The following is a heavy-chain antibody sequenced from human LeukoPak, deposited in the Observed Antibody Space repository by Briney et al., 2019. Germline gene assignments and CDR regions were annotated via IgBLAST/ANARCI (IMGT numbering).Heavy chain of an antibody. Sequence: TGGSLRLSCAASGFTFSSYEMNWVRQAPGKGLEWVSYISSSGSTIYYADSVKGRFTISRDNSKNTLYLQMNSLRAEDTAVYYCAKEGWSYGHGNYMDVWGKGTTVTVSS. CDR1: GFTFSSYE. V-gene: IGHV3-48*03. D-gene: IGHD5-18*01. CDR3: AKEGWSYGHGNYMDV. J-gene: IGHJ6*03. CDR2: ISSSGSTI.